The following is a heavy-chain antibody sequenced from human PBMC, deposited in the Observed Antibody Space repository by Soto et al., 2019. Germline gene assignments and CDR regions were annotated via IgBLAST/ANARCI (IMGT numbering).Heavy chain of an antibody. CDR2: FVVGSGNT. D-gene: IGHD1-26*01. CDR1: GFTFTSSA. J-gene: IGHJ4*02. V-gene: IGHV1-58*01. Sequence: QMQLVQSGPEVKKPGTSVKVSCKASGFTFTSSAVQWVRQARGQRLEWIGWFVVGSGNTNYAQKFQERVTITRDMSTSTADMELSSLRSEDTAVYYCAADRGDLRTKWEPGVYWGQGTLVTVSS. CDR3: AADRGDLRTKWEPGVY.